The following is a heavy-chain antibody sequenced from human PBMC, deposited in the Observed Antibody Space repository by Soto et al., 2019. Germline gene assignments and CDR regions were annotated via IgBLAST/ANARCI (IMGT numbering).Heavy chain of an antibody. Sequence: SETLSLTCAVSGGSISSGSYSWSWIRQPPGKGLEWIGYIYHSGSTYYNPSLKSRVTISVDRSKNQFSLKLSSVTAADTAVYYCARAEAAAGINRDYYYYYGMDVWGQGTTVTVSS. CDR2: IYHSGST. CDR1: GGSISSGSYS. J-gene: IGHJ6*02. D-gene: IGHD6-13*01. V-gene: IGHV4-30-2*01. CDR3: ARAEAAAGINRDYYYYYGMDV.